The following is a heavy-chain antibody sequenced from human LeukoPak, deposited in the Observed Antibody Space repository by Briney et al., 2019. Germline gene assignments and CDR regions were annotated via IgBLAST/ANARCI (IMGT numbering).Heavy chain of an antibody. V-gene: IGHV1-69*13. CDR2: IIPIFGTA. J-gene: IGHJ3*02. CDR3: ARDSPKTLGAFDI. CDR1: GYPFSAHF. D-gene: IGHD6-13*01. Sequence: SVKVSCKASGYPFSAHFLNWVRQAPGQGLEWMGGIIPIFGTANYAQKFQGRVTITADESTSTAYMELSSLRSEDTAVYYCARDSPKTLGAFDIWGQGTMVTVSS.